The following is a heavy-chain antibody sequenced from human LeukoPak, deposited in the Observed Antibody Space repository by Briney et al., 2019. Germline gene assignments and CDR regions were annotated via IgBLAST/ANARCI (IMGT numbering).Heavy chain of an antibody. CDR2: ITGSGDRT. D-gene: IGHD5-12*01. CDR1: GFTFTSYA. V-gene: IGHV3-23*01. CDR3: AKGIDNGYGLLFEY. Sequence: GGSLRLSCAASGFTFTSYAMSWVRQAPGKGLEWVSSITGSGDRTYYAESVKGRFTISRDNSKSTLYLLMNSLRAEDTAVYYCAKGIDNGYGLLFEYWGQGTLVTVSS. J-gene: IGHJ4*02.